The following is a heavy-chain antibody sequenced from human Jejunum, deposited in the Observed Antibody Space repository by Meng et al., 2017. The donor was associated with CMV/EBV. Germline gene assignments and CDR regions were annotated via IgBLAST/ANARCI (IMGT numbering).Heavy chain of an antibody. Sequence: QIPFKGSGPRLVKPTRTLTLTCTFSGFSLSTCEGGVGWIRQPPGKALEWLAVIYWDDDKRYSPSLKSRLTITKDTSKNQVVLTLTNMDPVDTATYYCALFTRSWFDPWGQGTLVTVSS. CDR2: IYWDDDK. V-gene: IGHV2-5*02. CDR1: GFSLSTCEGG. CDR3: ALFTRSWFDP. J-gene: IGHJ5*02. D-gene: IGHD2-2*01.